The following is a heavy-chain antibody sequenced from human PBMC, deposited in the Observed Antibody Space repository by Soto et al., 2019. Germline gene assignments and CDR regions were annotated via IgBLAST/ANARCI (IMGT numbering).Heavy chain of an antibody. CDR1: GFTFRSYD. CDR3: AKVFYDPGAFDI. J-gene: IGHJ3*02. CDR2: ISPSGGST. D-gene: IGHD3-3*01. V-gene: IGHV3-23*01. Sequence: EVQLLESGGGLVQPGGSLRLSCAASGFTFRSYDMSWVRQAPGKGLEWFSGISPSGGSTYYAASVKGRFTISRDNSKNTLHVRMSSLKAEDKALYYCAKVFYDPGAFDIWVQGTMVTVSS.